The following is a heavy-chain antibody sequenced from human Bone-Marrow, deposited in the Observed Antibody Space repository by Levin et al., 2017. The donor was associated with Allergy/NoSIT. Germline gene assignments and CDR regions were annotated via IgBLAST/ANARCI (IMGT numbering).Heavy chain of an antibody. V-gene: IGHV5-51*01. CDR2: IYPGDSDT. CDR3: ASLGRADSNSDPFDI. CDR1: GYSFSSYW. Sequence: GGSLRLSCKGSGYSFSSYWIGWVRQMPGKGLQWMGIIYPGDSDTRYSPSFQGHVTISADKSISTAHLQWSSLKASDTAMYYCASLGRADSNSDPFDIWGQGTMVTVSS. D-gene: IGHD6-13*01. J-gene: IGHJ3*02.